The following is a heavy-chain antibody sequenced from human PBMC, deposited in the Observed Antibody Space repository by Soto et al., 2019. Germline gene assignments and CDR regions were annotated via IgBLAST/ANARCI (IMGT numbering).Heavy chain of an antibody. V-gene: IGHV1-69*01. CDR3: ARTEPPYYDFWGGYYYYYYGMDV. CDR2: IIPIFGTA. CDR1: GGTFSSYA. Sequence: QVQLVQSGAEVKKPGSSVKVSCKASGGTFSSYAISWVRQAPGQGLEWMGGIIPIFGTANYAQKFQGRVTITADESTRTAYMELSSLRSEDTAVYYCARTEPPYYDFWGGYYYYYYGMDVWGQAATVTVSS. D-gene: IGHD3-3*01. J-gene: IGHJ6*02.